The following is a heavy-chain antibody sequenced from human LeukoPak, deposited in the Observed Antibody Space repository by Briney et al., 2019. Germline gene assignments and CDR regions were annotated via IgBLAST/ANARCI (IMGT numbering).Heavy chain of an antibody. CDR3: VRVEEESGSSWYHLGLEYYYYYGMDV. CDR1: GFTFSSYW. CDR2: INSDGSST. Sequence: GGSLRLSCAASGFTFSSYWMHWVRQAPGKGLVWFSRINSDGSSTSYADSVKGRFTISRDNAKNTLYLQMNSLRAEDTAVYYCVRVEEESGSSWYHLGLEYYYYYGMDVWGQGTTVTVSS. D-gene: IGHD6-13*01. V-gene: IGHV3-74*01. J-gene: IGHJ6*02.